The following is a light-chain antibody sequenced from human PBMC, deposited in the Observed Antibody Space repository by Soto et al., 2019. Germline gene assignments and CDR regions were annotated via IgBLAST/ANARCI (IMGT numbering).Light chain of an antibody. J-gene: IGLJ1*01. CDR2: DVT. V-gene: IGLV2-14*01. Sequence: QSALSQPASVSGSPGQSITISCTGTSSDVGGYEYVSWYQHQPGKAPKLIIYDVTKRPSGVSNRFSGSKSGNTASLTISGIQAEDEGDYYCGSTTRGSTSVFGTGTKLTVL. CDR1: SSDVGGYEY. CDR3: GSTTRGSTSV.